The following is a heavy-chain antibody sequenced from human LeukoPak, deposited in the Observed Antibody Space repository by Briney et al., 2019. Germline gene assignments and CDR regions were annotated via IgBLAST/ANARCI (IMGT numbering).Heavy chain of an antibody. CDR2: ISGSGGST. V-gene: IGHV3-23*01. J-gene: IGHJ5*02. Sequence: GGSLRLSCAASGFTFSSYAMSWVRQAPGKGLEXXSAISGSGGSTYYADSVKGRFTISRDNSKNTLYLQMNSLRAEDTAVYYCAKDPGDSSGYYYRWGQGTLVTVSS. D-gene: IGHD3-22*01. CDR3: AKDPGDSSGYYYR. CDR1: GFTFSSYA.